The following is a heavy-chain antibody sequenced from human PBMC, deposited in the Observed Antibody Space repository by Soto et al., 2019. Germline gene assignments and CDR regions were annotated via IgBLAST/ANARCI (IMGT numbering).Heavy chain of an antibody. CDR3: ATSYSYYDYHYCYVMYV. V-gene: IGHV1-3*01. CDR1: GYTFTSYA. CDR2: TNAGNGNT. J-gene: IGHJ6*02. D-gene: IGHD5-12*01. Sequence: GASVKVSCKASGYTFTSYAMHWVRQAPGQRLEWMGWTNAGNGNTKYSQKFQGRVTITRDTSASTAYMELSSLRSEDTAVYYCATSYSYYDYHYCYVMYVCGQGTTVTGSS.